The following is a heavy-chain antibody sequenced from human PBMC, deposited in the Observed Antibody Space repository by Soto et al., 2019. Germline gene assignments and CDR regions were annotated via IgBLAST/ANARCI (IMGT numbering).Heavy chain of an antibody. J-gene: IGHJ3*02. Sequence: GGSLRLSCAASGFTFSDYYMSWIRQAPGKGPEWVSYISSGDTTKYYADSVKGRFTISRDNGKNSLYLQVNSLRAEDTAVYYCAGQYDPVPRSAFDIWGQGTMVTVSS. CDR1: GFTFSDYY. V-gene: IGHV3-11*01. D-gene: IGHD3-16*01. CDR2: ISSGDTTK. CDR3: AGQYDPVPRSAFDI.